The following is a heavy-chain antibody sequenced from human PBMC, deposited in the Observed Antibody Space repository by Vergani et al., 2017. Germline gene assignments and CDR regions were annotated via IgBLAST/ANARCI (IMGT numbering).Heavy chain of an antibody. D-gene: IGHD1-26*01. Sequence: EVQLVESGGGLVQPGRSLRLSCAASGFTFDDYAMHWVRQAPGKGLEWVSGISWNSGSIGYADSVKGRFTISRDNSKNTLYLQMNSLRAEDTAVYYCAKEEQGNFDYWGQGTLVTVSS. CDR1: GFTFDDYA. V-gene: IGHV3-9*01. CDR3: AKEEQGNFDY. CDR2: ISWNSGSI. J-gene: IGHJ4*02.